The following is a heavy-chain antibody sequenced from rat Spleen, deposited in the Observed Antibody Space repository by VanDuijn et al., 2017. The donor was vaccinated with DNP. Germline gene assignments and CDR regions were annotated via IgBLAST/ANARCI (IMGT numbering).Heavy chain of an antibody. CDR1: GFSLTNYG. V-gene: IGHV2-70*01. Sequence: QVQLKESGPGLVQPSETLSLTCTVSGFSLTNYGVNWFRQPPGLGLEWMGTIWSDGDIEYNSALKSRLSISRDTSKSQVFLKMNSLQTEDTAIYFCARDPGSHWGQGVMVTVSS. J-gene: IGHJ2*01. D-gene: IGHD1-4*01. CDR2: IWSDGDI. CDR3: ARDPGSH.